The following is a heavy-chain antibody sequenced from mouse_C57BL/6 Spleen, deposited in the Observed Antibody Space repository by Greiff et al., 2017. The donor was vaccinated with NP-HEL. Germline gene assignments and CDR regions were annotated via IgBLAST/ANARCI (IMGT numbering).Heavy chain of an antibody. CDR1: GFTFSDYY. D-gene: IGHD2-4*01. V-gene: IGHV5-16*01. J-gene: IGHJ2*01. Sequence: EVKLVESEGGLVQPGSSMKLSCTASGFTFSDYYMAWVRQVPEKCLERVANITYDGNSTYYLDSLKSRFIISRDYAKNILYLQMSSLQSEDTATYYCARNYDYDGRFDYWDQGTTLTVAA. CDR2: ITYDGNST. CDR3: ARNYDYDGRFDY.